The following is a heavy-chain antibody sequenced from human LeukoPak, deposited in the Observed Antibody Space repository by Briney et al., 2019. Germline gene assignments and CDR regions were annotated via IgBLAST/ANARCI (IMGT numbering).Heavy chain of an antibody. CDR3: ARDRALTYSSSQFDP. J-gene: IGHJ5*02. CDR2: IKQDGSEK. V-gene: IGHV3-7*01. Sequence: GGSLRLSCAASGFTFSSYWMSWVRLAPGKGLEWVANIKQDGSEKYYVDSVKGRFTISRDNAKNSLYLQMNSLRAEDTAVYYCARDRALTYSSSQFDPWGQGTLVTVSS. CDR1: GFTFSSYW. D-gene: IGHD6-13*01.